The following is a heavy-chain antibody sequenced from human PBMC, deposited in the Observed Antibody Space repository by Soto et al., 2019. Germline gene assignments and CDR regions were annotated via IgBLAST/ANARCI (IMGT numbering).Heavy chain of an antibody. Sequence: SETLSLTCTVSGGSISSYYWSWIRQPPGKGLEWIGYIYYSGSTNYNPSLKSRVTISVDTSKNQFSLKLSSVTAADTAVYYCARYGQLVHGFEYWGQGTLVTVSS. CDR3: ARYGQLVHGFEY. CDR2: IYYSGST. D-gene: IGHD6-6*01. V-gene: IGHV4-59*08. J-gene: IGHJ4*02. CDR1: GGSISSYY.